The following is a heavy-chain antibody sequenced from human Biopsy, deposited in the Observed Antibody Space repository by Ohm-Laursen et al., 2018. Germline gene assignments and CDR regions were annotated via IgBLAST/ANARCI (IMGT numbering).Heavy chain of an antibody. D-gene: IGHD5-18*01. Sequence: ASVKVSCKASGYTFTGYYMHWVRQAPGQGLEWMGWINPNSDGTNYAQKFQGRVTMTRDTSISTAYMELSRLGSDDTAVYYCAGGGVGTAMDENWGQGTLVTVSS. V-gene: IGHV1-2*02. CDR1: GYTFTGYY. CDR2: INPNSDGT. J-gene: IGHJ4*02. CDR3: AGGGVGTAMDEN.